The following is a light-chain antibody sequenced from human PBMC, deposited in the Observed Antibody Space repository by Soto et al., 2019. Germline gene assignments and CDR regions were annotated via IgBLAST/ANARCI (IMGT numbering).Light chain of an antibody. CDR3: QQYTNTNNPWM. V-gene: IGKV1-5*03. Sequence: IQMTPSLSTLSASVGYRFTITCLASQCISSWLAWYQQKPGTAPKLLIYKATTLQSGVPSRFSGSGSGTEFTLAISGLQSDDSATYYCQQYTNTNNPWMFGQGSTVAIK. J-gene: IGKJ2*01. CDR2: KAT. CDR1: QCISSW.